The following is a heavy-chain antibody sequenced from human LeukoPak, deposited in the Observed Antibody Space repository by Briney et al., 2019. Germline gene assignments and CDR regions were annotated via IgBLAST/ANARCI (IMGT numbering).Heavy chain of an antibody. CDR3: AREGRSSYYYYGMDV. CDR1: GDSISSYY. Sequence: SETLSLTCTVSGDSISSYYWSWIRQPAGKGLEWIWRIYTSGSLDYNPSLKSRVTMSADTSKNQFSLKLRSVTAADTAVYYCAREGRSSYYYYGMDVWGQGTTVTVSS. V-gene: IGHV4-4*07. CDR2: IYTSGSL. D-gene: IGHD3-10*01. J-gene: IGHJ6*02.